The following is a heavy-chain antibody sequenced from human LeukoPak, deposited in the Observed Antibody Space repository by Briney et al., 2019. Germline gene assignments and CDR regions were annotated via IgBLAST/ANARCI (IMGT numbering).Heavy chain of an antibody. J-gene: IGHJ4*02. V-gene: IGHV3-11*01. CDR3: ARGRSSSWYDLYYFDY. Sequence: GGSLRLSCAASGFTFSDYYMSWIRQAPGKGLEWVSYISSSGSTIYYADSVKGRFTISRDNAENSLYLQMNSLRAEDTAVYYCARGRSSSWYDLYYFDYWGQGTLVTVSS. D-gene: IGHD6-13*01. CDR2: ISSSGSTI. CDR1: GFTFSDYY.